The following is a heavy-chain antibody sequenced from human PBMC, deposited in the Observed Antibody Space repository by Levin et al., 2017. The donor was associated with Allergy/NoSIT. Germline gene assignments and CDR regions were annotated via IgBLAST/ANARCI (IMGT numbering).Heavy chain of an antibody. J-gene: IGHJ6*02. V-gene: IGHV3-13*01. D-gene: IGHD3-3*01. CDR2: IGTAGDT. CDR1: GFSFSSYD. CDR3: AREREWVNGMDV. Sequence: GGSLRLSCAASGFSFSSYDMHWVRQVTGKGLEWVSTIGTAGDTYYPGSVKGRFTISRENAKNSLYLQINSLRTGDTAVYYCAREREWVNGMDVWGQGTTVTVSS.